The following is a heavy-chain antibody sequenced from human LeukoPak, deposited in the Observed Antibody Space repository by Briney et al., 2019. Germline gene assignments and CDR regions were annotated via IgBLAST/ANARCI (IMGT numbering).Heavy chain of an antibody. CDR2: ISGSGGST. V-gene: IGHV3-23*01. D-gene: IGHD3-22*01. CDR3: AKTTYYYYDSSGYFDY. J-gene: IGHJ4*02. Sequence: GGSLRLSCAASGFTFSSYAMSWVRQVPGKGLEWVSAISGSGGSTYYADSVKGRFTISRDNSKNTLYLQMNSLRAEDTAVYYCAKTTYYYYDSSGYFDYWGQGTLVTVSS. CDR1: GFTFSSYA.